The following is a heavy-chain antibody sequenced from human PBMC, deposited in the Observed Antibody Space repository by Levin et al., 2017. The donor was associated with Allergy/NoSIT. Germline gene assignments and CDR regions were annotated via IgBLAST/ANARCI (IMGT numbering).Heavy chain of an antibody. CDR2: ISGSGGST. V-gene: IGHV3-23*01. D-gene: IGHD6-19*01. CDR3: AKEGGGSGWYFGALDYYGMDV. J-gene: IGHJ6*02. CDR1: GFTFSSYA. Sequence: GGSLRLSCAASGFTFSSYAMSWVRQAPGKGLEWVSAISGSGGSTYYADSVKGRFTISRDNSKNTLYLQMNSLRAEDTAVYYCAKEGGGSGWYFGALDYYGMDVWGQGTTVTVSS.